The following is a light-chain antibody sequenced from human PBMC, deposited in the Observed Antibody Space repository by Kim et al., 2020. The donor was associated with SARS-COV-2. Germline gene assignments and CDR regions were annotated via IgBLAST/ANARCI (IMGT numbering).Light chain of an antibody. CDR2: GAS. CDR3: QKYYLAPPA. Sequence: AIRMTQSPPSFSASTGDRVTITCRASQGISTYLAWYQQKPGKAPNLLIYGASTLQSGVPSRFSGSGSGTEFTLTISGLQSEDVATYYCQKYYLAPPAFGQGTKVDIK. J-gene: IGKJ1*01. V-gene: IGKV1-8*01. CDR1: QGISTY.